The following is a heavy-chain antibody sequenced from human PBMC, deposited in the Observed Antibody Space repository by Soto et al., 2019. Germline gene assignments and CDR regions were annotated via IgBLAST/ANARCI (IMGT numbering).Heavy chain of an antibody. J-gene: IGHJ4*02. CDR2: IYYSGST. D-gene: IGHD6-6*01. V-gene: IGHV4-30-4*01. CDR3: ARQGKYSSSPWIYYFDY. Sequence: LSLTCTVSGGSISSGDYYWSWIRQPPGKGLEWIGYIYYSGSTYYNPSLKSRVTISVDTSKNQFSLKLSSVTAADTAVYYCARQGKYSSSPWIYYFDYWGQGTLVTVSS. CDR1: GGSISSGDYY.